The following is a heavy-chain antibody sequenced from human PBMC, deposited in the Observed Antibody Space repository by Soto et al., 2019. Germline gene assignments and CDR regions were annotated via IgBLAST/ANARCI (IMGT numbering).Heavy chain of an antibody. J-gene: IGHJ4*02. Sequence: ASVKVSCKASGYIFTSYYIHWVRQAPGQGLEWMGWINPFDGSRMFAQSFQGRVTMTRDTSTSTVYMEVSSLRSEDTAVYYCSRVDPGETSHFEHWGQGTLVTVSS. V-gene: IGHV1-46*03. D-gene: IGHD3-10*01. CDR2: INPFDGSR. CDR3: SRVDPGETSHFEH. CDR1: GYIFTSYY.